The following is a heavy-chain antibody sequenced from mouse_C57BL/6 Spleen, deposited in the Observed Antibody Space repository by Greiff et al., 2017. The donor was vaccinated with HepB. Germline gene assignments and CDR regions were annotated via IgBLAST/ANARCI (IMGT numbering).Heavy chain of an antibody. J-gene: IGHJ4*01. D-gene: IGHD3-2*02. CDR1: GFTFSDYG. Sequence: EVMLVESGGGLVKPGGSLKLSCAASGFTFSDYGMHWVRQAPEKGLEWVAYISSGSSTIYYADTVKGRFTISRDNAKNTLFLQMTSLRSEDTAMYYCARPGSTEAMDYWGQGTSVTVSS. CDR3: ARPGSTEAMDY. CDR2: ISSGSSTI. V-gene: IGHV5-17*01.